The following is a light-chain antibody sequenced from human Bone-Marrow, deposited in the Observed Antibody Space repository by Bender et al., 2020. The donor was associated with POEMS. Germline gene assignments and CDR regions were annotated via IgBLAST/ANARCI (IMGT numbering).Light chain of an antibody. CDR1: GSNIGRNF. CDR3: AAWDDSLNGVV. V-gene: IGLV1-44*01. Sequence: QSVVSQPPSASGTPGQRVAISCSGSGSNIGRNFVNWYQQFPGTAPKLLIYRNDRRPSGVPDRISASKSGTSASLAISGLQSDDEADYYCAAWDDSLNGVVFGGGTKLTVL. CDR2: RND. J-gene: IGLJ2*01.